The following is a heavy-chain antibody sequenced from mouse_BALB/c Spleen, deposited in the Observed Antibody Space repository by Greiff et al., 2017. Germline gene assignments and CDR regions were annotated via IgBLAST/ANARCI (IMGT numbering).Heavy chain of an antibody. V-gene: IGHV1S137*01. CDR1: GYTFTDYA. D-gene: IGHD4-1*02. CDR2: ISTYYGDA. J-gene: IGHJ3*01. CDR3: ASPLNWDGFAY. Sequence: QVQLQQSGAELVRPGVPVKISCKGSGYTFTDYAMHWVKQSHAKSLEWIGVISTYYGDASYNQKFKGKATMTVDKSSSTAYMELARLTPEDSAIYYCASPLNWDGFAYWGQGTLVTVSA.